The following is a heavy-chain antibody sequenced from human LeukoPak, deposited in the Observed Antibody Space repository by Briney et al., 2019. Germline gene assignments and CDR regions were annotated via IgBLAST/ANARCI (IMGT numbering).Heavy chain of an antibody. CDR2: INPNSGGT. D-gene: IGHD2-15*01. CDR1: GYTFSGHY. V-gene: IGHV1-2*02. J-gene: IGHJ5*02. CDR3: ARDFRVVVAANWFDP. Sequence: ASVKVSCRTSGYTFSGHYMHWVRQAPGQGLEWMGWINPNSGGTNYAQKFQGRVTMTRDTSITTAYMELSRLRSDDTAVYYCARDFRVVVAANWFDPWGQGTLVTVSS.